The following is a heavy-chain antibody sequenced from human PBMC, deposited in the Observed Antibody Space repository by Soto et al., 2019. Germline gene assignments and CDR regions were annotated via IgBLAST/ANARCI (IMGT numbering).Heavy chain of an antibody. CDR3: ARDARNADYDY. J-gene: IGHJ4*02. CDR1: GFTFSIHA. Sequence: EVQLVESGGGLVQPGGSLRLSCEVSGFTFSIHAMNWVRQAPGKGLEWVAYIHGTRSIIYYADSVKGRFIISRDNAKNSLFLQMDSLRDEDTAVYYCARDARNADYDYWGQGTLVTVSS. V-gene: IGHV3-48*02. D-gene: IGHD3-16*01. CDR2: IHGTRSII.